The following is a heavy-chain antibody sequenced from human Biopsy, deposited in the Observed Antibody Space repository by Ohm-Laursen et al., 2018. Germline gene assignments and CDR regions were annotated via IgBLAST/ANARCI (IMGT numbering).Heavy chain of an antibody. V-gene: IGHV1-69*01. D-gene: IGHD1-26*01. Sequence: SSVKVSCNASGYTFNDYFIHWVRQAPGQGLEWMGGIIPMFGTANYAQMFQGRVTISADESTSTSYMELSSLTTEDTAIYYCARGPHSGSHSCFDYWGRGTLVTVSS. CDR2: IIPMFGTA. CDR3: ARGPHSGSHSCFDY. J-gene: IGHJ4*02. CDR1: GYTFNDYF.